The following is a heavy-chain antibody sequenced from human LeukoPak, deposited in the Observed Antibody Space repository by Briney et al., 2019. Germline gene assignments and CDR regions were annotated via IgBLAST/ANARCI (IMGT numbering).Heavy chain of an antibody. V-gene: IGHV3-74*01. Sequence: PGGSLRLSCAGSGFTFSSYWMHWVRQAPGKGLVWVSRMSTDASSTTYADSVKGRFTISRDNAKGTLYLQMSSLRAEATAVYYCTGHHQAYSRTYWGQGTLVTVSS. CDR1: GFTFSSYW. D-gene: IGHD4-11*01. CDR2: MSTDASST. CDR3: TGHHQAYSRTY. J-gene: IGHJ4*02.